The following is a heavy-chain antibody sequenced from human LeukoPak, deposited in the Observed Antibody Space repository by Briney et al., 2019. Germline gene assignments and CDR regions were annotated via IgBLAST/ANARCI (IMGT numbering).Heavy chain of an antibody. J-gene: IGHJ6*04. CDR2: AYYSGST. CDR3: ARGSSYYYYGMDV. CDR1: GGSISSGGYY. Sequence: PSETLSLTCTVSGGSISSGGYYWSWIRQHPGKGLEWIGYAYYSGSTYYNPSLKSRVTISVDTSKNQFSLKLSSVTAADTAVYYCARGSSYYYYGMDVWGKGTTVTVSS. V-gene: IGHV4-31*03. D-gene: IGHD3-10*01.